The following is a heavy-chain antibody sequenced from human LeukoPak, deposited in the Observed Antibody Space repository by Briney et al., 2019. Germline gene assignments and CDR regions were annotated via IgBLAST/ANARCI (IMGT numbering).Heavy chain of an antibody. Sequence: GGSLRLSCAASGFTFSSHAMSWVRQAAGKGLEWVSAISGSGGSTYYADSVKGRFTISRDNSKNTLYLQMNSLRAEDTAVYYCAGNRILTGYYLFDYWGQGTLVTVSS. CDR1: GFTFSSHA. D-gene: IGHD3-9*01. CDR2: ISGSGGST. V-gene: IGHV3-23*01. J-gene: IGHJ4*02. CDR3: AGNRILTGYYLFDY.